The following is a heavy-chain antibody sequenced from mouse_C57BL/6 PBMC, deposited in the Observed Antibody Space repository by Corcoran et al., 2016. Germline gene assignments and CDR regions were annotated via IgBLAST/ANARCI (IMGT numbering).Heavy chain of an antibody. V-gene: IGHV9-3*01. J-gene: IGHJ1*03. CDR1: GYTFTTYG. CDR3: ARNYGSSYWYFDV. Sequence: QIQLVQSGPELKKPGETVKISCKASGYTFTTYGMSWVKQAPGKGLKWMGWINTYSGVPTYADDFKGRFAFSLETSASTAYLQINNLKNEDTATYFCARNYGSSYWYFDVWCTGTTVTVSS. CDR2: INTYSGVP. D-gene: IGHD1-1*01.